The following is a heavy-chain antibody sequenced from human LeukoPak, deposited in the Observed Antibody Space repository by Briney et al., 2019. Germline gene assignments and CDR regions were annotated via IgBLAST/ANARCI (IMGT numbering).Heavy chain of an antibody. CDR2: MNPNSGNT. CDR1: GYTFTSYD. V-gene: IGHV1-8*01. D-gene: IGHD4-23*01. CDR3: ARDKSYGGIDY. Sequence: ASVKVSCKASGYTFTSYDINWMRQATGQGLEWMGWMNPNSGNTGYAQKFQGRVTITADESTSTAYMELSSLRSEDTAVYYCARDKSYGGIDYWGQGTLVTVSS. J-gene: IGHJ4*02.